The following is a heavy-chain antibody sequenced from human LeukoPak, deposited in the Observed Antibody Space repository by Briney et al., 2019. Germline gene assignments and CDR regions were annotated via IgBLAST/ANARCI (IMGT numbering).Heavy chain of an antibody. CDR2: IRGSGDST. J-gene: IGHJ3*02. V-gene: IGHV3-23*01. Sequence: PGGSLRLSCAASGFTFSKYAMSWVRQAPGEGLEWVSTIRGSGDSTYYADSVKGRFTIYRDSSKNTLYLQMDSLRAEDTAIYYCAKHVVPAAKLDAFDIWGQGTMVTVSS. D-gene: IGHD2-2*01. CDR1: GFTFSKYA. CDR3: AKHVVPAAKLDAFDI.